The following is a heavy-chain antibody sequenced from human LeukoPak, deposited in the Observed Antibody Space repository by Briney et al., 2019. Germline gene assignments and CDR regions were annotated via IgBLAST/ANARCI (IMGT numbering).Heavy chain of an antibody. CDR1: GGSISSGSYY. V-gene: IGHV4-61*02. CDR2: IYTSGST. D-gene: IGHD3-10*01. J-gene: IGHJ4*02. Sequence: SETLSLTCTVSGGSISSGSYYWSWIRQPAGKGLEWIGRIYTSGSTNYNPSLKSRVTISVDTSKNQFSLKLSSVTAAVTAVYYCARDPIYGSGTKIDYWGQGTLVTVSS. CDR3: ARDPIYGSGTKIDY.